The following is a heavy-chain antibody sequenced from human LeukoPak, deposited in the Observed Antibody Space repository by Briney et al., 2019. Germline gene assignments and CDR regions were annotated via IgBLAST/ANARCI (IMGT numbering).Heavy chain of an antibody. Sequence: ASVKVSCKASGYTFTGYYMHWVRQAPGQGLEWMGWINPNSGGTNYAQKFQGRVTMTRDTSISTAYMELSRLRSDDTAVYYCATIPGEIATILDDYWGQGTLVTVSS. CDR3: ATIPGEIATILDDY. V-gene: IGHV1-2*02. CDR1: GYTFTGYY. J-gene: IGHJ4*02. CDR2: INPNSGGT. D-gene: IGHD5-24*01.